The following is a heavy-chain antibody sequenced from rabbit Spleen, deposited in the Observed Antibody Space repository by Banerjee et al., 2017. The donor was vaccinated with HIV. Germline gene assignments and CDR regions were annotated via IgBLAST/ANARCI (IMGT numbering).Heavy chain of an antibody. J-gene: IGHJ4*01. CDR1: GFSFSSRYY. Sequence: QEQLEESGGDLVKPGASLTLTCTASGFSFSSRYYMCWVRQAPGKGLEWIACIAAGSDSTWYASWAKGRFTISKASSTTATLQMTSLATADTATYFCARDGSGSDYSTFSLWGPGTLVTVS. V-gene: IGHV1S45*01. CDR2: IAAGSDST. CDR3: ARDGSGSDYSTFSL. D-gene: IGHD1-1*01.